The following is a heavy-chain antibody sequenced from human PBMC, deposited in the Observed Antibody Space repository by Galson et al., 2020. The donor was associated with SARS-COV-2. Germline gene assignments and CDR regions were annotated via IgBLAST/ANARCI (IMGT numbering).Heavy chain of an antibody. Sequence: SVKVSCKASGGTFSSYTLSWVRQAPGQGLEWLGRIITILNITYYAQHLQGRLTITADESTSTTDMELSSLRSDDTAIYYSARIASKIGSDFWGQGTLVSVSS. CDR3: ARIASKIGSDF. J-gene: IGHJ4*02. CDR2: IITILNIT. V-gene: IGHV1-69*02. D-gene: IGHD3-10*01. CDR1: GGTFSSYT.